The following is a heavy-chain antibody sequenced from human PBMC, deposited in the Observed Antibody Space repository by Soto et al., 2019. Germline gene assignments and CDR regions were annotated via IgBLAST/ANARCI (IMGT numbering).Heavy chain of an antibody. Sequence: LSLTCAVYGGSFSGYYWTGIRQPPGKGLEWIGEITHSGSTNYNPSLKSRVTISVDTSKNQFSLNLNSLTAADTAVYYCARSSVRGWSYWGQGTLVTVSS. V-gene: IGHV4-34*01. CDR2: ITHSGST. J-gene: IGHJ4*02. CDR3: ARSSVRGWSY. D-gene: IGHD3-10*02. CDR1: GGSFSGYY.